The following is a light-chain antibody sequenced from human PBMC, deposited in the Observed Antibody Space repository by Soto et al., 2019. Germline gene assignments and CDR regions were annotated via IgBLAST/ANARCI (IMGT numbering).Light chain of an antibody. J-gene: IGKJ3*01. CDR2: DAS. Sequence: EVVLTQAPATLSLSPEERATLSCRGSQSVGTYLAWYQQKPGQPPRLLIYDASNRATGIPARFSGSGSGTDFTLTISSLEPEDSAVYYCQQRSNWPPWTFGPGTKVDF. V-gene: IGKV3-11*01. CDR1: QSVGTY. CDR3: QQRSNWPPWT.